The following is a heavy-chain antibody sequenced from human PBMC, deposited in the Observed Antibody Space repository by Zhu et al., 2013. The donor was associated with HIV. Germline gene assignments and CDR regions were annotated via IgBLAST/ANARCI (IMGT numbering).Heavy chain of an antibody. D-gene: IGHD3-10*01. V-gene: IGHV1-8*01. Sequence: ASGYTFTSYDINWVLQATGQGLEWMGWMNPNSGNTGYAQKFQGRVTMTRNTSISTAYMELSNLRSEDTAVYYCATMVRGVIITADSWGQGTLVTVSS. CDR1: GYTFTSYD. J-gene: IGHJ4*02. CDR3: ATMVRGVIITADS. CDR2: MNPNSGNT.